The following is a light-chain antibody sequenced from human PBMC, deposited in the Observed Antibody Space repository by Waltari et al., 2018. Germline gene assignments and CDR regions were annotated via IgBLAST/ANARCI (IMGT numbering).Light chain of an antibody. CDR2: EAS. Sequence: DIQMTQSPSTLSASVGDTVSITCRASQSIRSWLAWYQRKPGKAPKRLVYEASTLESGVPSRLSGSGSGTDFTLTISSLQPDDFATYYCQQYDSYVYTFGQGTKLEIK. CDR3: QQYDSYVYT. CDR1: QSIRSW. J-gene: IGKJ2*01. V-gene: IGKV1-5*03.